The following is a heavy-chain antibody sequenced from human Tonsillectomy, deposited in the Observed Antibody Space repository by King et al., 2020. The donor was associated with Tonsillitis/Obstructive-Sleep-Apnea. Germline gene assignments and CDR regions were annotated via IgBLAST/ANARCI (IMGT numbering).Heavy chain of an antibody. CDR2: IYPGDSDT. D-gene: IGHD2-8*01. J-gene: IGHJ3*02. Sequence: VQLVESGAEVKKPGESLKISCKGSGYSFTSYWIGWVRQMPGKGLEWMGIIYPGDSDTRYSPSFQGQVTISADKSISTAYLQWSSLKASDTAMYYFSSYTRKDIVLIGYAFDIWGQGTMVTVSS. V-gene: IGHV5-51*01. CDR3: SSYTRKDIVLIGYAFDI. CDR1: GYSFTSYW.